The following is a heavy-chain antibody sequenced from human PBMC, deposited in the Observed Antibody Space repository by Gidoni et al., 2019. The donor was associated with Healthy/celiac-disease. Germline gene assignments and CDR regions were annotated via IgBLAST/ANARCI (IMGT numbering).Heavy chain of an antibody. CDR3: ARDIRYSSSWSHFDF. V-gene: IGHV4-39*07. CDR1: GDSVSNPDYY. J-gene: IGHJ4*02. CDR2: VYYRGPT. Sequence: QLQLQESGPRLVQPSETLSLSCTVSGDSVSNPDYYWGWVRQPPGKGLEWIGTVYYRGPTYYNPSLKSRVTILVHTSLNQFSLRLSSVTAADTAIYYCARDIRYSSSWSHFDFWGQGTLATVSP. D-gene: IGHD6-13*01.